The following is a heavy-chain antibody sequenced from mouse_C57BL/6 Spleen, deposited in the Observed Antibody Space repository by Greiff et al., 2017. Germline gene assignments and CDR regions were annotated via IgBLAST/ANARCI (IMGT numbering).Heavy chain of an antibody. J-gene: IGHJ2*01. CDR3: AREDFDY. CDR1: GYTFTTYW. CDR2: IYPGSGSA. V-gene: IGHV1-55*01. Sequence: QVQLQQPGAELVKPGASVKMSCKASGYTFTTYWITWVKQRPGQGLEWIGDIYPGSGSANYNEKFKSKATLTVDTSSSTAYMQLSSLASEDSAVYYCAREDFDYWGQGTTLTVSS.